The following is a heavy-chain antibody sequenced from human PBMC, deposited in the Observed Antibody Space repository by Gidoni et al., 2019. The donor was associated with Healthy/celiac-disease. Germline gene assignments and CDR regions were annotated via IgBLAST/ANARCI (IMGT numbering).Heavy chain of an antibody. CDR3: AKEGTNYGDYVEWFDP. Sequence: QVQLVESGGGVVQPGRSRRLSCAASGFTFSCYGMHWVRQAPGKGLEWVAVISYDGSNKYYADSVKGRFTISRDNSKNTLYLQMNSLRAEDTAVYYCAKEGTNYGDYVEWFDPWGQGTLVTVSS. CDR1: GFTFSCYG. CDR2: ISYDGSNK. V-gene: IGHV3-30*18. J-gene: IGHJ5*02. D-gene: IGHD4-17*01.